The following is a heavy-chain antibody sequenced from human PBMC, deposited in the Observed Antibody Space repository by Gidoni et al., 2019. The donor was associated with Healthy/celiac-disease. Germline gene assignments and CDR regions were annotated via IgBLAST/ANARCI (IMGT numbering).Heavy chain of an antibody. CDR2: ISSSSSYI. V-gene: IGHV3-21*01. CDR3: ATDSGGSLRYYFDY. Sequence: EVQLVESGGGLVKPGGSLRLSCAASGFTFSSYSMNWVRQAPGKGLEWVSSISSSSSYIYYADSVKGRFTISRDNAKNSLYLQMNSLRAEDTAVYYCATDSGGSLRYYFDYWGQGTLVTVSS. D-gene: IGHD2-15*01. CDR1: GFTFSSYS. J-gene: IGHJ4*02.